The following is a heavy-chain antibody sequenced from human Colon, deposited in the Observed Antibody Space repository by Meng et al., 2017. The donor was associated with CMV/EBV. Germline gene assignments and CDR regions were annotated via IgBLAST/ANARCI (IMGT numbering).Heavy chain of an antibody. CDR2: INHSGST. CDR3: ASKGVGYSSGWYELDY. Sequence: PEILSLTCPVYGGSFSGYYWSWIRQLPGKGLEWIGEINHSGSTNYNPFLKSRVTISVDTSKNQFSLKLSSVTAADTAVYYCASKGVGYSSGWYELDYWGQGTLVTVSS. CDR1: GGSFSGYY. J-gene: IGHJ4*02. D-gene: IGHD6-19*01. V-gene: IGHV4-34*01.